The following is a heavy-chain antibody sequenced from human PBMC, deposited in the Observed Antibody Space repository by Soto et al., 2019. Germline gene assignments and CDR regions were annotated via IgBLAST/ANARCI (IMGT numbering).Heavy chain of an antibody. CDR3: ARGWFGPDV. CDR1: EFTFSGRS. CDR2: IDKVGTDS. Sequence: EVQLVESGGGLVQPGGSLRLSCAASEFTFSGRSVHWVRQAPGKGLVWVSGIDKVGTDSTYADSVKGRFTSSRDNAKNTVYLQMNRKRVEDKAVYYCARGWFGPDVWGKGTTVTVSS. D-gene: IGHD3-10*01. J-gene: IGHJ6*03. V-gene: IGHV3-74*01.